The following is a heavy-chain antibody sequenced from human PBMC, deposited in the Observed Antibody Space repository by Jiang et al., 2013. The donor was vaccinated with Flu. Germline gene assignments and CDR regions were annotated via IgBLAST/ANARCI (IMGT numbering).Heavy chain of an antibody. D-gene: IGHD1-7*01. CDR2: INHSGST. Sequence: PSETLSLTCAVYGGSFSGYYWSWIRQPPGKGLEWIGEINHSGSTNYNPSLKSRVTISVDTSKNQFSLKLSSVTAADTAVYYCARIGLELQRPYYYYYGMDVWGQGTTVTVSS. V-gene: IGHV4-34*01. CDR3: ARIGLELQRPYYYYYGMDV. CDR1: GGSFSGYY. J-gene: IGHJ6*02.